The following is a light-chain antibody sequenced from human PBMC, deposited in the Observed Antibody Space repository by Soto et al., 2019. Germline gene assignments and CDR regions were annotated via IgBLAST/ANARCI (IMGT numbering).Light chain of an antibody. CDR3: QHYGDSPWT. CDR2: GGY. CDR1: QSVSSSN. J-gene: IGKJ1*01. V-gene: IGKV3-20*01. Sequence: EIVLTQSPGTLSLSPGARAPLSCRASQSVSSSNLAWYQQKRGQSPRVIIYGGYTRAAGIPDRFSGSGSGPDFTLTISRLEPEDFAVYFCQHYGDSPWTFGQGTKVDIK.